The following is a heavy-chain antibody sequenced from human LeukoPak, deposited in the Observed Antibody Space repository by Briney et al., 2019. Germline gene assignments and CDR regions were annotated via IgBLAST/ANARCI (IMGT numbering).Heavy chain of an antibody. D-gene: IGHD3-3*01. V-gene: IGHV3-30*03. CDR3: AREGYYDFWSGYYTNYYYGMDV. CDR2: ISYDGSNK. J-gene: IGHJ6*02. Sequence: GGSLRLSCAASGFTFSSYGMHWVRQAPGKGLEWVAVISYDGSNKYYADSVKGRFTISRDNSKNTLYLQMNSLRAEDTAVYYCAREGYYDFWSGYYTNYYYGMDVWGQGTTVTVSS. CDR1: GFTFSSYG.